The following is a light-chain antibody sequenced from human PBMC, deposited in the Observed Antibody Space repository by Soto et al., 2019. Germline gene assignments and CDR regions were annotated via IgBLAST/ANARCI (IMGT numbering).Light chain of an antibody. CDR2: AAS. J-gene: IGKJ1*01. CDR1: PSVSSTY. V-gene: IGKV3D-20*02. CDR3: QQRRSRLT. Sequence: EVVLTQSPGTLSVSPGESATLSCRASPSVSSTYFAWYQQNPGQAPRLLIYAASTRATGIPARFSGSGSGTDFTLTISRLEPEDFAVYYCQQRRSRLTFGQGTKVDIK.